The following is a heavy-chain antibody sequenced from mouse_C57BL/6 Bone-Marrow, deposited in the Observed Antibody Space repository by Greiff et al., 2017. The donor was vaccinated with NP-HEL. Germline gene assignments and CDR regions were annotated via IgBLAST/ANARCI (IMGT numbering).Heavy chain of an antibody. D-gene: IGHD2-2*01. CDR1: GFSLTSYG. V-gene: IGHV2-5*01. J-gene: IGHJ1*03. CDR2: IWRGGST. CDR3: AKKGYYWYFDV. Sequence: VQLQESGPGLVQPSQSLSITCTVSGFSLTSYGVHWVRQSPGKGPEWLGVIWRGGSTDYNAAFMSRLSITKDNSKSQVFFKMNSLQADDTAIYYCAKKGYYWYFDVWGTGTTVTVSS.